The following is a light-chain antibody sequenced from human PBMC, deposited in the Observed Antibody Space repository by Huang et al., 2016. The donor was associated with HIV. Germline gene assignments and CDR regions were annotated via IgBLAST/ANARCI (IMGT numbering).Light chain of an antibody. J-gene: IGKJ3*01. Sequence: ELVMTQSPVTRSASPGERVTLSCWASQSVSRNVAWFQHKPGQAPRLLIYDTSIRSPGIPDRFSGSGSGTDFALTISSLQSEDFAFYYCQQYSDWPRTFGPGTKVDMK. CDR3: QQYSDWPRT. V-gene: IGKV3-15*01. CDR2: DTS. CDR1: QSVSRN.